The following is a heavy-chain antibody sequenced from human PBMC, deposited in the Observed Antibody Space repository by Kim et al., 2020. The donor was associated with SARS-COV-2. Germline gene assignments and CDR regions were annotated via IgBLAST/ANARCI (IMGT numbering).Heavy chain of an antibody. CDR1: GFDFSGHT. CDR2: ITSSANDR. V-gene: IGHV3-48*02. Sequence: GGSLRLSCAASGFDFSGHTMHWVRQAPGKGLEWVSYITSSANDRFYTDSVKGRFTISRDNARRSLHLQMNGLTEEDTAVYFCARDRFRGACYSTFDFWG. CDR3: ARDRFRGACYSTFDF. D-gene: IGHD2-21*02. J-gene: IGHJ4*01.